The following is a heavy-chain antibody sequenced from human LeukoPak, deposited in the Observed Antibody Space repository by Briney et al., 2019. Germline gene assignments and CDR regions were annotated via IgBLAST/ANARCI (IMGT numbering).Heavy chain of an antibody. D-gene: IGHD3-3*01. Sequence: TGGSLRLSCAASGFTFSSYGMHWVRQAPGKGLEWVAVISYDGSNKYYADSVKGRFTISRDNSKNTLYLQMNSLRAEDTAVYYCAKDWSNGWHTGNWFDPWGQGTLVTVSS. CDR3: AKDWSNGWHTGNWFDP. J-gene: IGHJ5*02. CDR2: ISYDGSNK. CDR1: GFTFSSYG. V-gene: IGHV3-30*18.